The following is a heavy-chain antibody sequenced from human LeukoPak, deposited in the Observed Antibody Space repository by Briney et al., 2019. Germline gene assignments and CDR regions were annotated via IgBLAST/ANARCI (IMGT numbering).Heavy chain of an antibody. CDR2: IWYDGSNK. CDR3: ARAPERTLNYFDY. J-gene: IGHJ4*02. CDR1: GFTFSSYG. V-gene: IGHV3-33*01. Sequence: GGSLRLSCAASGFTFSSYGMHWVRQAPGKGLEWVAVIWYDGSNKYYADSVKGRFTISRDNSKNTLYLQMNSLRAEDTAVYYCARAPERTLNYFDYWGQGTLVTVSS. D-gene: IGHD1-1*01.